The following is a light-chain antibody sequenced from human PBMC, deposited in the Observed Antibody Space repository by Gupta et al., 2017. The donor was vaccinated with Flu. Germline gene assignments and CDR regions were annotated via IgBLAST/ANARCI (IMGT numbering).Light chain of an antibody. CDR1: QSVRSD. Sequence: EIVMTQSPATLSVSPGEGATLSCRASQSVRSDLAWYQQKPGQAPRLLIYDASTRATGSPARFSGSGYGTEFTLTISSLQSEEFAVYYCQHYKNGHPGIYSFGQGTKLEIK. V-gene: IGKV3-15*01. CDR2: DAS. J-gene: IGKJ2*01. CDR3: QHYKNGHPGIYS.